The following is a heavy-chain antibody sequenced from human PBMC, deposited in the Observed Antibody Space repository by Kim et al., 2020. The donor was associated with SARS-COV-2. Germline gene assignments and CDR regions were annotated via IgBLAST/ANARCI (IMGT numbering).Heavy chain of an antibody. J-gene: IGHJ6*02. V-gene: IGHV4-34*01. CDR3: ARLSGYSGYDADYYYYGMDV. Sequence: SRVTISVDTSKNQFSLKLSAVTAADTAVYYCARLSGYSGYDADYYYYGMDVWGQGTTVTVSS. D-gene: IGHD5-12*01.